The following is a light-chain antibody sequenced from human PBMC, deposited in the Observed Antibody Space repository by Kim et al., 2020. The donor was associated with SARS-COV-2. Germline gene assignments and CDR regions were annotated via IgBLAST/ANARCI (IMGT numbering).Light chain of an antibody. V-gene: IGLV3-19*01. J-gene: IGLJ3*02. Sequence: LGQTVTITRQGDTLKRYYVSWYQEKPGQAPVVVIYGKDNRPSGIPDRVSGSRSRNTASLIITGAQAQDEAVYYCASRDSSGNLWVFGGGTQLTVL. CDR2: GKD. CDR1: TLKRYY. CDR3: ASRDSSGNLWV.